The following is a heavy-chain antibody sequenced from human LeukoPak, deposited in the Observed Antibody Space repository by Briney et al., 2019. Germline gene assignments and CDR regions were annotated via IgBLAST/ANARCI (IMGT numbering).Heavy chain of an antibody. D-gene: IGHD3-22*01. J-gene: IGHJ4*02. CDR3: ARDRQLGSSGYYAAY. CDR1: GYTFSSYG. V-gene: IGHV1-18*01. CDR2: ICAYNGNT. Sequence: GASVTVSCKASGYTFSSYGISWVRQAPGQGLEWMGWICAYNGNTNYAQKVQGRVTLTTETSTSTAYMELRSLRSDDTAVYYCARDRQLGSSGYYAAYWGQGTLVSVSS.